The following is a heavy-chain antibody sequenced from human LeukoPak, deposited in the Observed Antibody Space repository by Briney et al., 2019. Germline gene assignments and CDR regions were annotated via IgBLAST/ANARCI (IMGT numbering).Heavy chain of an antibody. J-gene: IGHJ6*03. V-gene: IGHV3-21*01. CDR1: GFTFGDYS. CDR3: ATSGGFVLPNAITGNWYMDV. Sequence: GGSLRLSCGASGFTFGDYSMNWVRQAPGKGLAWVASITSAGGYTYYADSVKGRFTISRDNAQNSLFLQMNSLRAEDTAVYFCATSGGFVLPNAITGNWYMDVWGRGTSVTVSS. CDR2: ITSAGGYT. D-gene: IGHD2-2*01.